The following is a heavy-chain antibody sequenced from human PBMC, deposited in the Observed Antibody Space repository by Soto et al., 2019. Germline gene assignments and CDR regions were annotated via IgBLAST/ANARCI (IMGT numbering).Heavy chain of an antibody. CDR2: INHSGST. CDR1: GGSFSGYY. D-gene: IGHD2-2*02. Sequence: SETLSLTCAVYGGSFSGYYWSWIRQPPGKGLEWIGEINHSGSTNCNPSLKSRVTISVDTSKNQFSLKLSSVTAADTAVYYCARGVDCSSTSCYTDAFDIWGQGTMVTVSS. J-gene: IGHJ3*02. V-gene: IGHV4-34*01. CDR3: ARGVDCSSTSCYTDAFDI.